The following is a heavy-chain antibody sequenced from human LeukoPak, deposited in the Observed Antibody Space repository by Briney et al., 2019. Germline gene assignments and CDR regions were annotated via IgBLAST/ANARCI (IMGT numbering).Heavy chain of an antibody. CDR3: ARGADPTYFDFWSGYYSDY. V-gene: IGHV1-2*02. D-gene: IGHD3-3*01. CDR1: GYTFTGHY. J-gene: IGHJ4*02. Sequence: ASVKVSCKASGYTFTGHYIHWVRRAPGQGLEWMGWINTNSGGTSYAQNFQGRVTMTSDTFISTAYMDLSRLRSDDTAVYYCARGADPTYFDFWSGYYSDYWGQGTLVTVSS. CDR2: INTNSGGT.